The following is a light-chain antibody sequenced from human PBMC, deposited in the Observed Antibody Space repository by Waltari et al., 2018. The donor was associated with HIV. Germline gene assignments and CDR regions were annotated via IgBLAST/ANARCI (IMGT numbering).Light chain of an antibody. CDR3: SSYGDSLRVL. Sequence: QSALTQPTSASGSLGHSVTISCTGSRSAIGAFAFVSWFQHHPHGPPKPLLYEGTGRPSTVSYRFSGSRSGNTALLTVAGLQPDDEANYFCSSYGDSLRVLFGGGTNVTVL. V-gene: IGLV2-8*01. J-gene: IGLJ3*02. CDR1: RSAIGAFAF. CDR2: EGT.